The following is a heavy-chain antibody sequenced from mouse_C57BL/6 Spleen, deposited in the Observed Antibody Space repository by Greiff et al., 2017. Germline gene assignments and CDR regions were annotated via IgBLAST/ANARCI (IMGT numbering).Heavy chain of an antibody. D-gene: IGHD2-1*01. Sequence: QVQLKQPGAELVMPGASVKLSCKASGYTFTSYWMHWVKQRPGQGLEWIGEIDPSDSSTNYNQKFKGKSTLTVDKSSSTAYMQLSSRTSEDSAVYYCARRGGYGNYLAWFAYWGQGTLVTVSA. J-gene: IGHJ3*01. CDR2: IDPSDSST. CDR1: GYTFTSYW. V-gene: IGHV1-69*01. CDR3: ARRGGYGNYLAWFAY.